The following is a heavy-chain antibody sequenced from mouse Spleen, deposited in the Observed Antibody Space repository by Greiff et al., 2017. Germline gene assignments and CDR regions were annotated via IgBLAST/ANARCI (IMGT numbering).Heavy chain of an antibody. J-gene: IGHJ2*01. Sequence: EVQGVESGGGLVKLGGSLKLSCAASGFTFSSYAMSWVRQTPEKRLEWVATISSGGGNTYYPDSVKGRFTISRDNAKNTLYLQMSSLKSEDTAMYYCARRAYSFDYWGQGTTLTVSS. CDR2: ISSGGGNT. V-gene: IGHV5-9-3*01. CDR1: GFTFSSYA. CDR3: ARRAYSFDY.